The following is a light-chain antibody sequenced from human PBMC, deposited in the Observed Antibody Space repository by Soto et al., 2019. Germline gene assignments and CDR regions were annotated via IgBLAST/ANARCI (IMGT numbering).Light chain of an antibody. Sequence: DIQMTQSPSPLSAPVGDRVTITCRASRSISSWLAWYQQKPGKAPKLLIYKASSLESGVPSRFSGSGSGTEFTLTISSLQPDDFATYYCQQYNSWTFGQGTKVEIK. CDR1: RSISSW. V-gene: IGKV1-5*03. CDR2: KAS. J-gene: IGKJ1*01. CDR3: QQYNSWT.